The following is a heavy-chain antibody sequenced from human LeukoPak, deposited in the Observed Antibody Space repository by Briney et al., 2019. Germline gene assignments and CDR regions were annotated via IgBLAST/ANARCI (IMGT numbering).Heavy chain of an antibody. CDR3: ARVRWLKLRYFDY. CDR2: IKQDGSEK. D-gene: IGHD5-24*01. Sequence: GGSLRLSCAASGFTFSSYAMSWVRQAPGKGLEWVANIKQDGSEKYYVDSVKGRFTISRDNAKNSLYLQMNSLRAEDTAVYYCARVRWLKLRYFDYWGQGTLVTVSS. CDR1: GFTFSSYA. V-gene: IGHV3-7*03. J-gene: IGHJ4*02.